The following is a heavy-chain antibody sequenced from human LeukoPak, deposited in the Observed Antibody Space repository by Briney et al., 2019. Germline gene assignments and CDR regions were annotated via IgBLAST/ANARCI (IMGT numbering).Heavy chain of an antibody. CDR3: MGYATATASFDY. D-gene: IGHD2-8*01. V-gene: IGHV4-34*01. CDR2: IYYSGNT. CDR1: GGSFSNYY. J-gene: IGHJ4*02. Sequence: PSETLSLTCAVYGGSFSNYYWGWIRQPPGKGLEWIGSIYYSGNTYYNASLKSRVTISVDTSKNQFALKLSSVTAADTAVYYCMGYATATASFDYWGQGTLVTVSS.